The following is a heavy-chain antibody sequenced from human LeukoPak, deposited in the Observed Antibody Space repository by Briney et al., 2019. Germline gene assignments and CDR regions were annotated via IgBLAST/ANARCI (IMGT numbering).Heavy chain of an antibody. V-gene: IGHV3-23*01. J-gene: IGHJ4*02. CDR3: ARGDSSGWGLDY. CDR1: VVTLISYA. Sequence: GGALRLSCAASVVTLISYAISCVRHAPRGGLEWASAICGSGCRKYYADSVKGRFTTSRDTSKNTLYLQMNSLRAEDTAVYYCARGDSSGWGLDYWGLGTLVTVS. CDR2: ICGSGCRK. D-gene: IGHD6-19*01.